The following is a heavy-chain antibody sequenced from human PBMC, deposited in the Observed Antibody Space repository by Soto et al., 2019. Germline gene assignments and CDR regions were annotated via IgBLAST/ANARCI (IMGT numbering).Heavy chain of an antibody. Sequence: GESLKISCKGSGYSFTSYWISWVRQMPGKGLEWMGRIDPSDSYTNYSPSFQGHDTISADKSISTAYLQWSSLKASDTAMYYCARQPKRLRLGELSLFYFDYWGQGTLVTVSS. V-gene: IGHV5-10-1*01. CDR2: IDPSDSYT. J-gene: IGHJ4*02. CDR1: GYSFTSYW. D-gene: IGHD3-16*02. CDR3: ARQPKRLRLGELSLFYFDY.